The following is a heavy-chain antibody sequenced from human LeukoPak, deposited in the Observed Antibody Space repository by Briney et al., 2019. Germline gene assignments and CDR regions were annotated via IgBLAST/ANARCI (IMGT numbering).Heavy chain of an antibody. CDR1: GFTFSNAW. V-gene: IGHV3-15*01. CDR3: TTGWGYCSSTSCYPLSYYYYYYYMDV. D-gene: IGHD2-2*01. Sequence: PGGSLRLSCAASGFTFSNAWMSWVRQAPGKGLEWVGRIKSKTDGGTTDYAAPVKGRFTISRDDSKNTLYLQMNSLKTEDTAVYYCTTGWGYCSSTSCYPLSYYYYYYYMDVWGKGTTVTVSS. J-gene: IGHJ6*03. CDR2: IKSKTDGGTT.